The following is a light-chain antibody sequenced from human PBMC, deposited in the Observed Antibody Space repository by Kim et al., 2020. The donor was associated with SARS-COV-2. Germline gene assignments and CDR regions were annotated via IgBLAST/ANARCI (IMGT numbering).Light chain of an antibody. CDR2: KAS. CDR1: QSISSW. J-gene: IGKJ4*01. CDR3: QQYNSYPYT. Sequence: TSVGDRVTSTCRASQSISSWLAWYQQKPGKAPKLLIYKASSLESGVPSRFSGSGSGTEFTLTISSLQPDDFATYYCQQYNSYPYTFGGGTKVDIK. V-gene: IGKV1-5*03.